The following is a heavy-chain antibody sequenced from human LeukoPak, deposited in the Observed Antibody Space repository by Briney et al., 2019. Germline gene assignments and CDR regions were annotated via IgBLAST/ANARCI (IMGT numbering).Heavy chain of an antibody. J-gene: IGHJ5*01. CDR2: ISTTT. CDR1: GFTFSTYA. D-gene: IGHD4-17*01. V-gene: IGHV3-23*01. Sequence: PGGSLRLSCAASGFTFSTYAMSWVRQVPAKGLEGVSAISTTTYYADFVEGRFPISRDNSKNTLYLQINSLRAEDTAVYYCAKPIGPRYGDYHNSCFDSWGQGTLVTVSS. CDR3: AKPIGPRYGDYHNSCFDS.